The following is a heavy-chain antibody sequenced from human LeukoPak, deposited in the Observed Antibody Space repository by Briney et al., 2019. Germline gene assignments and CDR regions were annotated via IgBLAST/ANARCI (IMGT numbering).Heavy chain of an antibody. CDR2: INRSGST. CDR3: ARLVSRKVGAPARSDY. Sequence: PSETLSLTCAVYGGSFSGYYWSWIRQPPGKGLEWIGEINRSGSTNYNPSLKSRVAMSVDTSKNQFSLKLSSVTAADTAVYYCARLVSRKVGAPARSDYWGQGTLVTVSS. J-gene: IGHJ4*02. D-gene: IGHD1-26*01. CDR1: GGSFSGYY. V-gene: IGHV4-34*01.